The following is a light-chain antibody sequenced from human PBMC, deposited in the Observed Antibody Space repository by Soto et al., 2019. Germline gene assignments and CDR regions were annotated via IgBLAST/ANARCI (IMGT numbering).Light chain of an antibody. V-gene: IGKV1-39*01. CDR1: QSISSY. CDR3: QQSDSTPHT. J-gene: IGKJ2*01. Sequence: DIQMTQSPSSLSASVGDRVTITCRASQSISSYLNWYQQKPGKAPKLLIYAASSLQSGVPSRFSGSGSGTDFTLTISSLQPVDFATDYCQQSDSTPHTFGQGTKLDIK. CDR2: AAS.